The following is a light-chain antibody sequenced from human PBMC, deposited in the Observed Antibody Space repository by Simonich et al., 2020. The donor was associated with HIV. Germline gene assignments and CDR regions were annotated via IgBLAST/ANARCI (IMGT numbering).Light chain of an antibody. Sequence: AIRMTPSPSSLSAYIGDRVTITCRASQGIRSYLAWYQKEAGKAPKLLIYAASTLQSGVPSRFSGSGSGTDFTLTISLQSEDSATYYCQQYYSYPLTFGGGTKLEIK. J-gene: IGKJ4*01. CDR3: QQYYSYPLT. CDR2: AAS. V-gene: IGKV1-8*01. CDR1: QGIRSY.